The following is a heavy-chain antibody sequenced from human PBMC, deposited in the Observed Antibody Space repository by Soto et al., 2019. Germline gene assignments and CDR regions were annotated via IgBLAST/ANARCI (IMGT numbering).Heavy chain of an antibody. CDR3: ARGPRITMVRGVIIISH. CDR2: MNPNSGNT. V-gene: IGHV1-8*01. CDR1: GYTFTSYD. J-gene: IGHJ4*02. D-gene: IGHD3-10*01. Sequence: GASVKVSCKASGYTFTSYDINWVRQATGQGLEWMGWMNPNSGNTGYAQKFQGRVTMTRNTSISTAYMELSSLRSEDTAVYYCARGPRITMVRGVIIISHWGQGTLVTVSS.